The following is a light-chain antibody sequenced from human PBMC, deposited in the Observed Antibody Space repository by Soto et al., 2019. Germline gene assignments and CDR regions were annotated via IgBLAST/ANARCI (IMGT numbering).Light chain of an antibody. Sequence: EIVMTQSPATLSVSPGERATLSCRASQSVTSNLAWYQQKPGQAPRLLIYDASTRATGIPARFSGSGSGTEFTLTISSLPSEDFALYYCQHYNNWPPYTFGQGTKLEIK. J-gene: IGKJ2*01. CDR1: QSVTSN. V-gene: IGKV3-15*01. CDR3: QHYNNWPPYT. CDR2: DAS.